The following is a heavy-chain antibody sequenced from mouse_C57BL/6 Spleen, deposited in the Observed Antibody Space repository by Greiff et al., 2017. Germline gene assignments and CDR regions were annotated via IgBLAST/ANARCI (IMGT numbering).Heavy chain of an antibody. J-gene: IGHJ4*01. CDR1: GYTFTSYW. CDR2: INPSNGGT. CDR3: ARSGSNYDYYAMDY. Sequence: QVQLQQPGPELVKPGASVKLSCKASGYTFTSYWMHWVKQRPGQGLEWIGNINPSNGGTNYNEKFKSKATLTVDKSSSTAYMHLISLTSEDSAVYYCARSGSNYDYYAMDYWGQGTSVTVSS. V-gene: IGHV1-53*01. D-gene: IGHD2-5*01.